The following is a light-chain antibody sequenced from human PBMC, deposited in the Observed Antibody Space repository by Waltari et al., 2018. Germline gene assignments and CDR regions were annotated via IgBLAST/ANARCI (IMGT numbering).Light chain of an antibody. Sequence: QSALTQPASVSGSPGQSITTSCTGTSRDVGSYNLVSWYQQYPGKAPKLMIYEVNMRPSGVSNRFSGSKSGNTASLTISGLQAEDEADYYCCSYAGSSTLFGGGTKLTVL. CDR3: CSYAGSSTL. CDR2: EVN. CDR1: SRDVGSYNL. J-gene: IGLJ3*02. V-gene: IGLV2-23*02.